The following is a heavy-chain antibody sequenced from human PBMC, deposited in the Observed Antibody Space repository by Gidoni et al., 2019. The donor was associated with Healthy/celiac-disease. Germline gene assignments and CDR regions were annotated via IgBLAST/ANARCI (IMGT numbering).Heavy chain of an antibody. CDR1: GGSISSSSYY. J-gene: IGHJ4*02. CDR2: IYYSGST. V-gene: IGHV4-39*01. CDR3: VGPGIAAASLDY. D-gene: IGHD6-13*01. Sequence: QLQLQESGPGLAKPSETLSLTCTVPGGSISSSSYYWGWIRQPPGKGLEWIGSIYYSGSTYYNPSLKSRVTISVDTSKNQFSLKLSSVTAADTAVYYCVGPGIAAASLDYWGQGTLVTVSS.